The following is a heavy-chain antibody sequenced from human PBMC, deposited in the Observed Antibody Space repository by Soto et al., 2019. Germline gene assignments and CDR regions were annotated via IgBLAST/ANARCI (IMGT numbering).Heavy chain of an antibody. D-gene: IGHD1-26*01. CDR2: IKRDGSTT. V-gene: IGHV3-74*01. CDR3: AKDPRCLGGRLAY. CDR1: GFTFSDYW. J-gene: IGHJ4*02. Sequence: GGSLRLSCAASGFTFSDYWMHWVRQAPGKGLEWVSRIKRDGSTTNYADSVKGRFTISRDNAKNTLYLEMNSLRVEDTADYYCAKDPRCLGGRLAYWGQVT.